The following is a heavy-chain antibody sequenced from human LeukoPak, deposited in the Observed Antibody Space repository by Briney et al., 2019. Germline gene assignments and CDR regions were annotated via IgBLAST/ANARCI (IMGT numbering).Heavy chain of an antibody. D-gene: IGHD3-10*01. J-gene: IGHJ6*03. V-gene: IGHV4-4*07. CDR3: ARVRFWERYMDV. CDR1: GGSISTFY. CDR2: IHTDGST. Sequence: SETPSLTCTVSGGSISTFYWSWIRQPAGKGLEWIGRIHTDGSTNYNPSLKSRVTMSLDKSKNQFSLRLSSVTAADTAVYYCARVRFWERYMDVWGKGTTVTISS.